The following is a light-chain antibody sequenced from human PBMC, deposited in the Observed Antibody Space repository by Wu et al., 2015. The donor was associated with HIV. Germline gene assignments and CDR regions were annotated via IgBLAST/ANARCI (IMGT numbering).Light chain of an antibody. CDR3: QQYYRYPLA. V-gene: IGKV1-8*01. CDR1: QSISSY. CDR2: DAS. Sequence: AIRMSQSPSSLSASTGDRVTITCRASQSISSYLAWYQQKPGQAPKLLIYDASTLQSGVPSRFSGSGSGTGFTLIISRLQSEDSATYYCQQYYRYPLAFGQGTKLQIK. J-gene: IGKJ2*01.